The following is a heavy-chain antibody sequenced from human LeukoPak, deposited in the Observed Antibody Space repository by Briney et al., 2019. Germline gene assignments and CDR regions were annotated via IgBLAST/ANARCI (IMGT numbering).Heavy chain of an antibody. J-gene: IGHJ4*02. CDR3: ARDERLLSFLK. CDR1: GFTFSNYG. Sequence: GGSLRPSCAASGFTFSNYGLSWVRQAPGKGLEWVSGITGSGGSTYYADSVKGRFTISRDNSKNTLYLQMNSLRAEDTAIYYCARDERLLSFLKWGQGTLVTVSS. V-gene: IGHV3-23*01. CDR2: ITGSGGST. D-gene: IGHD3-3*01.